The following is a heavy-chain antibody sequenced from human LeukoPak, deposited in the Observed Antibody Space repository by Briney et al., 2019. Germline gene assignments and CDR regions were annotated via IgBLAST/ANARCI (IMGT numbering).Heavy chain of an antibody. J-gene: IGHJ4*02. Sequence: PGRSLRFSCAASGFTFSSYGMHWVRQAPGKGLVWVSRINSDGTSTTYADSVKGRFTISRDNAKNTLYLQMNSLRVEDTAVFHCAREGTYSNGPDYWGQGTLVTVSS. CDR2: INSDGTST. V-gene: IGHV3-74*01. CDR1: GFTFSSYG. D-gene: IGHD3-22*01. CDR3: AREGTYSNGPDY.